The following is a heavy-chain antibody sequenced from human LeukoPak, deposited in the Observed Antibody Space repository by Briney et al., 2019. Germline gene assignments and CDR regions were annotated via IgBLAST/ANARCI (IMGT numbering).Heavy chain of an antibody. V-gene: IGHV4-34*01. CDR3: ARGQVPAARGYNWFDP. Sequence: SETLSLTCAVYGWSFNDYYWNWIRQPPGKGLEWIGEINARGDTNYNPSLKSLVTISVDTSKKQFSLRLTFMIAADTALYYCARGQVPAARGYNWFDPWGQGTLVTVSS. CDR2: INARGDT. CDR1: GWSFNDYY. J-gene: IGHJ5*02. D-gene: IGHD2-2*01.